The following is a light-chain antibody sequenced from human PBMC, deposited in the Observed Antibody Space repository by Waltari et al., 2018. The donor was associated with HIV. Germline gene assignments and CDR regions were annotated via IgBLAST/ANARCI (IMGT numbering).Light chain of an antibody. V-gene: IGLV2-14*03. CDR2: DVN. J-gene: IGLJ3*02. CDR3: SSYASSSALL. Sequence: QSALTQPASVSGSPGQSIPISCTGTSTDIGGFYYVSWYPQHPGKAPRLIISDVNAPPSGISGRFSGSKSGNTASLTIAGLQPEDEAYYHCSSYASSSALLFGGGTKLTVV. CDR1: STDIGGFYY.